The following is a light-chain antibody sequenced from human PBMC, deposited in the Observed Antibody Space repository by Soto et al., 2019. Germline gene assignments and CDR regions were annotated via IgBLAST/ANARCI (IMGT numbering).Light chain of an antibody. CDR2: SAS. J-gene: IGKJ1*01. Sequence: DIQMTQSPSSLSASVGDRVTITCRASQSISSYLNWYHQKPGKAPKLLIYSASSLQSGVPSRFSVSGSGTDFTLTISSLQPEDFATYYGQQSYTTPWTFGQGTKVEIK. V-gene: IGKV1-39*01. CDR1: QSISSY. CDR3: QQSYTTPWT.